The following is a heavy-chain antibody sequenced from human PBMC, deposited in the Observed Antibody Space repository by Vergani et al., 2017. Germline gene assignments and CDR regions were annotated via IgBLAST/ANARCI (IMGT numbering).Heavy chain of an antibody. D-gene: IGHD1-26*01. CDR2: IYSGGST. V-gene: IGHV3-53*01. CDR1: GFTVSSNY. Sequence: EVQLVESGGGLIQPGGSLRLSCAASGFTVSSNYMSWVRQAPGKGLEWVSVIYSGGSTYYADSVKGRFTISRDNSKNTLYLQMNSLRAEYTAVYYWARAAYSRAEGGAFDIWGQGTMVTVSS. CDR3: ARAAYSRAEGGAFDI. J-gene: IGHJ3*02.